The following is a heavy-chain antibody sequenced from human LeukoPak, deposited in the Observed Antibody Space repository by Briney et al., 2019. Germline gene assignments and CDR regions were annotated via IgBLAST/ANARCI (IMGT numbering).Heavy chain of an antibody. CDR1: GGSISSGSYY. CDR2: IYSSGST. D-gene: IGHD6-6*01. Sequence: PSETLSLTCTVSGGSISSGSYYWSWIRQPAGKGLEWIGRIYSSGSTNFNPSLKSRVTISVDTSKNQFALKLSSVTAAGTAVYYCARGQLRGAFDIWGQGTMVTVSS. J-gene: IGHJ3*02. CDR3: ARGQLRGAFDI. V-gene: IGHV4-61*02.